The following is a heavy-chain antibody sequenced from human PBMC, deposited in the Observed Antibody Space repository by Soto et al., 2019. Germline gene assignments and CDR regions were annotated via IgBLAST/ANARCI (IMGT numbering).Heavy chain of an antibody. V-gene: IGHV3-30*03. CDR1: GFTFSNYG. D-gene: IGHD3-22*01. CDR2: ISYDGSNK. J-gene: IGHJ4*02. CDR3: ARGAGYYDSSAYDFDY. Sequence: QVQLVESGGGVVQPGRSLRLSCAASGFTFSNYGMHWVRQAPGKGLDWVAVISYDGSNKYFADSVKGRFTISRDNXKXTLYVQMNSLRAEETAVYYCARGAGYYDSSAYDFDYWGQGTLVTVSS.